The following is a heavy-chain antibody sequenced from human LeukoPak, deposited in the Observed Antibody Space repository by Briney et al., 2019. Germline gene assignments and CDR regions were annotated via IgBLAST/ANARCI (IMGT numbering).Heavy chain of an antibody. Sequence: ASVKVSCKASGYTFTGYYMHWVRQAPGQGLEWMGWINPNSGGTNYAQKFQGRVTTTRDTSISTAYMELSRLRSDDTAVYYCARDIEWFGELLTDYWGQGTLVTVSS. CDR1: GYTFTGYY. D-gene: IGHD3-10*01. V-gene: IGHV1-2*02. CDR2: INPNSGGT. J-gene: IGHJ4*02. CDR3: ARDIEWFGELLTDY.